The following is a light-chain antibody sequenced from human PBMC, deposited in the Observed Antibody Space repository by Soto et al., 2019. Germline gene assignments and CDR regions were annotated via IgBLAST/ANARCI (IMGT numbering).Light chain of an antibody. CDR2: EVT. J-gene: IGLJ1*01. CDR3: SSYAGSNKLCV. CDR1: SSDVGDYNF. Sequence: QSVQTQPPSPSGAVWQSVPISCTGTSSDVGDYNFVSWYQQHPGKAPKLMIYEVTKRPSGVPDRFSGSKSGNTASLTVSGLQPEDEADYYCSSYAGSNKLCVFGTGTKVTVL. V-gene: IGLV2-8*01.